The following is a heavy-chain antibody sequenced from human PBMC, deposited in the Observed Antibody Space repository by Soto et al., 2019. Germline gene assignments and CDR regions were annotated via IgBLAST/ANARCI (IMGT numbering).Heavy chain of an antibody. V-gene: IGHV4-39*01. CDR2: VYYGGDS. CDR1: GDSMSRTSFY. Sequence: QLQLQESGPGLVKPSETLSLTCSVSGDSMSRTSFYWGWIRQPPGKGLEWIGSVYYGGDSYYNPSLKSRVTIAVERSRDQFSLKLNSVTAADTAAYYCAAYCSSTSCFGRYYMDVWGKGTTVTVTS. CDR3: AAYCSSTSCFGRYYMDV. J-gene: IGHJ6*03. D-gene: IGHD2-2*01.